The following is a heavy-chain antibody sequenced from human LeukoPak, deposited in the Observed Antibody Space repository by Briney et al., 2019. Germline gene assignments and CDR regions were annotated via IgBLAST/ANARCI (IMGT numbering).Heavy chain of an antibody. Sequence: SETLSLTCTVSGGSISSYYWSWIRQPPGKGLEWIGYIYYSGSTNYNPSLKSRVTISVDTSKNQFSLKLSSVTAADTAVYYCARKDIGDGDGFDYWGQGTVVTVSS. CDR3: ARKDIGDGDGFDY. J-gene: IGHJ4*02. D-gene: IGHD4-17*01. V-gene: IGHV4-59*01. CDR2: IYYSGST. CDR1: GGSISSYY.